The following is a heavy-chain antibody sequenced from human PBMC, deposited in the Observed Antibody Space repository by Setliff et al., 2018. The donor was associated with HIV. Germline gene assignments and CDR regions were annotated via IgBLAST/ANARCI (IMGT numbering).Heavy chain of an antibody. CDR1: GGSISSSSYY. J-gene: IGHJ6*03. D-gene: IGHD3-3*01. V-gene: IGHV4-39*01. CDR2: IYYSGST. CDR3: ARHAGPYYNFWSGDYYMDV. Sequence: SETLSLTCTVSGGSISSSSYYWGWIRQPPGKGLEWIGSIYYSGSTYYNPSLTSRVTISVDTSKNQFSLKLNSVTAADTAVYYCARHAGPYYNFWSGDYYMDVWGKGTTVTVSS.